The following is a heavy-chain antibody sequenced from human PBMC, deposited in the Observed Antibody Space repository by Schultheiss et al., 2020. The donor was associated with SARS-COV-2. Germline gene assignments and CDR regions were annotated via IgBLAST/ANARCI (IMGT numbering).Heavy chain of an antibody. J-gene: IGHJ4*02. CDR2: IKRDGSVT. CDR1: GFSFTTSW. V-gene: IGHV3-7*03. D-gene: IGHD4-11*01. CDR3: AKGTRAMTTVMGFGYFDY. Sequence: GGSLRLSCAASGFSFTTSWMNWVRQAPGKGLEWVANIKRDGSVTYYLDSVKGRFTISRDNSKNTVDLQMNSLRAEDTAVYYCAKGTRAMTTVMGFGYFDYWGQGTLVTVSS.